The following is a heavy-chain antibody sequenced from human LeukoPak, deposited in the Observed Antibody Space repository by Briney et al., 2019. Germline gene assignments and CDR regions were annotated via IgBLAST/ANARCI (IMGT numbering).Heavy chain of an antibody. CDR1: GYTFTGYY. D-gene: IGHD6-13*01. CDR3: ARDIAAAGLYYFDY. J-gene: IGHJ4*02. Sequence: GASVKVSCKASGYTFTGYYMHWVRQAPGQGLEWMGWINPNSGGTNYAQKFQGRVTMTRDTSISTAYMELSRLRSDDTAVYYCARDIAAAGLYYFDYWGQGTLVTVSS. CDR2: INPNSGGT. V-gene: IGHV1-2*02.